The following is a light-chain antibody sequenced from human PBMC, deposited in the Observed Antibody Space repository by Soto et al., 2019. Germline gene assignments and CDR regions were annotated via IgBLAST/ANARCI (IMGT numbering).Light chain of an antibody. CDR2: GAS. CDR1: QNIGGT. J-gene: IGKJ4*01. Sequence: EIVMTQSPAILSVSPGERATLSCRASQNIGGTLAWYQQKPGQAPRLLFYGASTRATGVSARFSGSGSGTEFTLTIASLQSEDFAVYYCQQFHNWPPITFGGGTKVEI. V-gene: IGKV3-15*01. CDR3: QQFHNWPPIT.